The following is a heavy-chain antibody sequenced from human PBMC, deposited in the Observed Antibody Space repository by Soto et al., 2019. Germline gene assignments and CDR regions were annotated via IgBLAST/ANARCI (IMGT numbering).Heavy chain of an antibody. CDR3: ARRNVYYDFWSGPVDNWFDP. V-gene: IGHV4-39*01. D-gene: IGHD3-3*01. CDR2: IYYSGST. CDR1: GGSISSSSYY. J-gene: IGHJ5*02. Sequence: SETLSLTCTVSGGSISSSSYYWGWIRQPPGKGLEWIGSIYYSGSTYHNPSLKSRVTISVDTSKNQFSLKLSSVTAADTAVYYCARRNVYYDFWSGPVDNWFDPWGQGTLVTVSS.